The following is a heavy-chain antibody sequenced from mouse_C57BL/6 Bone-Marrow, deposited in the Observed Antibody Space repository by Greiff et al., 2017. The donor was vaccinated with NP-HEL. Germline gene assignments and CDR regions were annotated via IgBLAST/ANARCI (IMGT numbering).Heavy chain of an antibody. CDR3: ARDYGSSYGYFDV. V-gene: IGHV1-50*01. CDR2: IDPSDSYT. J-gene: IGHJ1*03. D-gene: IGHD1-1*01. CDR1: GYTFTSYW. Sequence: QVQLQQPGAELVKPGASVKLSCKASGYTFTSYWMQWVKQRPGQGLEWIGEIDPSDSYTNYNQKFKGKATLTVDTSSSTAYMQLSSLPSEDSAVYYCARDYGSSYGYFDVWGTGTTVTVSS.